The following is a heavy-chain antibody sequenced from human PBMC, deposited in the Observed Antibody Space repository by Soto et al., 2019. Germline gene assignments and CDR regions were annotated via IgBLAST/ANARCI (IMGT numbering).Heavy chain of an antibody. Sequence: QVQLQESGPGLVKPSQTLSLTCTVSGGSISSGGYYWSWIRQHPGKGLEWIGYIYYSGSTYYNPSLKSRVTISVDTSKNQFSLKLSSVTAADTAVYYCSRELIVVVPAARYMDVWGKGTTVTVSS. J-gene: IGHJ6*03. CDR1: GGSISSGGYY. CDR2: IYYSGST. D-gene: IGHD2-2*01. V-gene: IGHV4-31*03. CDR3: SRELIVVVPAARYMDV.